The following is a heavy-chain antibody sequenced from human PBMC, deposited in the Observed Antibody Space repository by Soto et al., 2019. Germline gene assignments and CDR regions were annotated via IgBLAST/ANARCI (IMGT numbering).Heavy chain of an antibody. D-gene: IGHD3-10*01. CDR1: GFTFSRFA. CDR3: AQVTQFQWFVEFRFDF. J-gene: IGHJ4*02. Sequence: EVQLLESGGGLVQPGGSLRLSCVASGFTFSRFAMSWVRQAPGKGLEWFSTLSGTGGNTYYADSVKGRFTISRDWSKNTMYLQMDSLTVEDAAVYYCAQVTQFQWFVEFRFDFWVQGALVTVSS. CDR2: LSGTGGNT. V-gene: IGHV3-23*01.